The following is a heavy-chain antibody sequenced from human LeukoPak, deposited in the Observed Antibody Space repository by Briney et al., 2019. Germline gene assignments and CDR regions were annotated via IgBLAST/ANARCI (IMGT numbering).Heavy chain of an antibody. J-gene: IGHJ4*02. V-gene: IGHV3-7*01. D-gene: IGHD2-15*01. CDR1: GFTFSSYW. CDR2: IKQDGSEK. CDR3: ARGRYCSGGSCYSDLYYFAY. Sequence: GGSLRLSCAASGFTFSSYWMSWVRQAPGKGLEWVANIKQDGSEKYYVDSVKGRFTISRDNAKNSLYLQMNSLRAEDTAVYYCARGRYCSGGSCYSDLYYFAYWGQGTLVTVSS.